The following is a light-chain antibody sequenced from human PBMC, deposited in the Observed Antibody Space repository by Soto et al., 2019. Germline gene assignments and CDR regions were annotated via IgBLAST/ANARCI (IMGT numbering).Light chain of an antibody. Sequence: QSALTQPASVSESPGQSITISCTGTSGDIGNYNLVSWFQHHPGEAPKLLIYEGTRWPSGVSSRFSGSKSGNTASLTVSGLQAEDEANYYCCSYAVSDTMIFGGGTKLTVL. CDR1: SGDIGNYNL. CDR2: EGT. J-gene: IGLJ2*01. V-gene: IGLV2-23*01. CDR3: CSYAVSDTMI.